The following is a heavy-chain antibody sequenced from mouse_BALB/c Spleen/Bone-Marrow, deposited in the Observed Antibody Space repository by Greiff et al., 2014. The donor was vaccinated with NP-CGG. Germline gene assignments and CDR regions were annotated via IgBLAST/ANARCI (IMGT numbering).Heavy chain of an antibody. D-gene: IGHD4-1*01. V-gene: IGHV1-9*01. Sequence: QVQLQQSGAELLKPGASVKISCKATGYTFSSYWIEWVKQRPGHGLEWIGEILPGSGSTNYNEKFKGKATFTADTSSNTAYMQLSSLTSEDSAVYYCARDWDPFAYWGQGTLVTVSA. CDR1: GYTFSSYW. J-gene: IGHJ3*01. CDR3: ARDWDPFAY. CDR2: ILPGSGST.